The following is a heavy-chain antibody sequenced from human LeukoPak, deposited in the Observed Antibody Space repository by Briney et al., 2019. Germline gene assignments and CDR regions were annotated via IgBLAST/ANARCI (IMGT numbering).Heavy chain of an antibody. V-gene: IGHV4-59*08. D-gene: IGHD4-17*01. Sequence: PSETLSLTCAVYGGSFSDYYWSWIRQPPGKGLEWIGYIYYSGSTNYNPSLKSRVTISVDTSKNQFSLKLSSVTAADTAVYYCARHPFATVTTFDYWGQGTLVTVSS. J-gene: IGHJ4*02. CDR2: IYYSGST. CDR3: ARHPFATVTTFDY. CDR1: GGSFSDYY.